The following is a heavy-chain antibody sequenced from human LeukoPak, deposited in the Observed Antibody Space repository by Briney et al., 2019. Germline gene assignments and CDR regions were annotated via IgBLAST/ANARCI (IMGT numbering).Heavy chain of an antibody. J-gene: IGHJ4*02. V-gene: IGHV3-30-3*01. CDR2: ISYDGSNK. Sequence: GGSLRLSCAASGFTFSSYAMHWVRQAPGKGLEWVAVISYDGSNKYYADSVKGRFTIPRDNSKNTLYLQMNSLRAEDTAVYYCASSDYWGQGTLVTVSS. CDR3: ASSDY. CDR1: GFTFSSYA.